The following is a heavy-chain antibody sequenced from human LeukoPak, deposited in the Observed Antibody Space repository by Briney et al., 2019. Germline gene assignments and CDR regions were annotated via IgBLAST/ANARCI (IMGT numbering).Heavy chain of an antibody. CDR1: GFTFSSYG. V-gene: IGHV3-30*02. CDR2: IRYDGSNK. J-gene: IGHJ4*02. D-gene: IGHD3-10*01. Sequence: GGSLRLSCAASGFTFSSYGMHWVRQAPGKGLEWVAFIRYDGSNKYYADSAKGRFTISRDNSKNTLYLQMNSLRAEDTAVYYCAKGRRFGEFLDYWGQGTLVTVSS. CDR3: AKGRRFGEFLDY.